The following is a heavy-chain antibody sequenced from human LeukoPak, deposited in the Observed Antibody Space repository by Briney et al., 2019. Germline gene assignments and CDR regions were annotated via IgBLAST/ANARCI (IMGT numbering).Heavy chain of an antibody. CDR2: NSGST. J-gene: IGHJ2*01. Sequence: PSETLSLTCTVSGGYIRSYYWSWIRQPPGKGLEWIGNNSGSTNYNLYLNSRVTISVDTSKKQLSLKLSSVTAADTAVYYCARVYYSSSYDYWYFDRWGRGTLVTVSS. CDR3: ARVYYSSSYDYWYFDR. D-gene: IGHD6-13*01. CDR1: GGYIRSYY. V-gene: IGHV4-59*01.